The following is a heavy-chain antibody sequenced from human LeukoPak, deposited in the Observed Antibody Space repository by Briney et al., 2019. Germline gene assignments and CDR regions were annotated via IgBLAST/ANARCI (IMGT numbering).Heavy chain of an antibody. V-gene: IGHV4-59*01. CDR1: GGSISSYY. Sequence: SETLSLTCTVSGGSISSYYWSWIRQPPGKGLEWIGYIYYSGSINYNPSLKSRVTISVDTSKNQFSLKLSSVTAADTAVYYCARVHRTYYYGSGTGYYFDYWGQGTLVTVSS. D-gene: IGHD3-10*01. J-gene: IGHJ4*02. CDR2: IYYSGSI. CDR3: ARVHRTYYYGSGTGYYFDY.